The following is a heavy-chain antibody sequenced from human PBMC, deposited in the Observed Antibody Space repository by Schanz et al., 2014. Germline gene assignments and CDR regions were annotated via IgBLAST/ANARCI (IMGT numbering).Heavy chain of an antibody. CDR1: GFTFSSYG. V-gene: IGHV3-30*18. J-gene: IGHJ3*02. Sequence: QVQLVESGGGVVQPGRSLRLSCAASGFTFSSYGMHWVRQAPGKGLEWVAIISLDGSNQYYADSVKGRFTISRDNSKNTLYLQMNSLRAEDTAVYYCAKDMHKDYGGKPQAFDIWGQGTMVTVSS. D-gene: IGHD4-17*01. CDR3: AKDMHKDYGGKPQAFDI. CDR2: ISLDGSNQ.